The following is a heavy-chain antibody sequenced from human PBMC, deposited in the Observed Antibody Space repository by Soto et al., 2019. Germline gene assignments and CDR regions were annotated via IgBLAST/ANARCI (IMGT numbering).Heavy chain of an antibody. CDR2: IYYRSKWYN. CDR3: ARDHYGPGWFDP. CDR1: GDSVSSNSVA. J-gene: IGHJ5*02. D-gene: IGHD3-10*01. V-gene: IGHV6-1*01. Sequence: PSQTLSLTCAISGDSVSSNSVAWNWIRQSPSRGLEWLGRIYYRSKWYNDYAVSVKSRININPDTSKNSLYLQMNSLRAEDTAVYYCARDHYGPGWFDPWGQGTLVTSPQ.